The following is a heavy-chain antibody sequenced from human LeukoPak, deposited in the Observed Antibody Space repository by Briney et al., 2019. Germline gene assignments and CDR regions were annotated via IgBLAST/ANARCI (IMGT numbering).Heavy chain of an antibody. V-gene: IGHV1-69*05. Sequence: SVKVSCKASGGTFSSYAISWVRQAPGQGLEWMGGIIPIFGTANYAQKLQGRVTITTDESTSTAYMELSSLRSEDTAVYYCARGGDGYNWKFDYWGQGTLVTVSS. CDR1: GGTFSSYA. J-gene: IGHJ4*02. CDR3: ARGGDGYNWKFDY. CDR2: IIPIFGTA. D-gene: IGHD5-24*01.